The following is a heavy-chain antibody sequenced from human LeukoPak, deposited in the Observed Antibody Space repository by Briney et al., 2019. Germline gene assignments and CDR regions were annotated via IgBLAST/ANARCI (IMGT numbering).Heavy chain of an antibody. V-gene: IGHV1-46*01. CDR1: GFTLSNYH. CDR2: ITGTGERP. Sequence: ASVKVSCKASGFTLSNYHMHWVRQAPGQGLEWVGIITGTGERPDYAQKFQGRVTVTCDTSTSTTFVELRNLKLEDTAVYYCVRAPAGTLDFWGQGTLVTVSS. CDR3: VRAPAGTLDF. D-gene: IGHD6-13*01. J-gene: IGHJ4*02.